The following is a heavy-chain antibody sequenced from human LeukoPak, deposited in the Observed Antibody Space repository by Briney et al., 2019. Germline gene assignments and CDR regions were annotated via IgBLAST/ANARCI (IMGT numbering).Heavy chain of an antibody. J-gene: IGHJ4*02. CDR2: ISSSGSTI. D-gene: IGHD5-18*01. CDR3: ARDTAMVTCFDY. Sequence: GGSLRLSCAASGFTFSSYEMNWVRQAPGKGLEWVSYISSSGSTIYYADSVKGRFTISRDNAKNSLYLQMNSLRAEDTAVYYCARDTAMVTCFDYWAREPWSPSPQ. V-gene: IGHV3-48*03. CDR1: GFTFSSYE.